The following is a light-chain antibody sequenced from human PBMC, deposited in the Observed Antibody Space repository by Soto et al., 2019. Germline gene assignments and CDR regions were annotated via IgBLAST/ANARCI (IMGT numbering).Light chain of an antibody. V-gene: IGLV2-14*01. J-gene: IGLJ1*01. Sequence: QSVLTQPASVSGTLGQSITISCTGTSRDVGGYNYVSWYQQHPGKAPKLMIYEVSDRPSGVSNRFSGSKSGNTASLTISGLQAEDEADYYCSSYTSSILYVFGTGTKLTVL. CDR2: EVS. CDR3: SSYTSSILYV. CDR1: SRDVGGYNY.